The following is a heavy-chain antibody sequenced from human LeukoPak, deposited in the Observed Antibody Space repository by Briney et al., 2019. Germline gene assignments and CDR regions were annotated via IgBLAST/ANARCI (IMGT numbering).Heavy chain of an antibody. CDR1: GYTFTGYY. Sequence: ASVKVSCKASGYTFTGYYMHWVRQAPGKGLEVMGWINPNSGGTNYAQKFQGRVTMTRDTSISTAYMELSRLRSDDTAVYYCAREMGYYDSSGYYSDAFDIWGQGTMVTVSS. V-gene: IGHV1-2*02. D-gene: IGHD3-22*01. CDR3: AREMGYYDSSGYYSDAFDI. J-gene: IGHJ3*02. CDR2: INPNSGGT.